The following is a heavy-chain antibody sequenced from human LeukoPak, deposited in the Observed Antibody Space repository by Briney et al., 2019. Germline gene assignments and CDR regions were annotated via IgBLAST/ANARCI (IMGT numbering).Heavy chain of an antibody. D-gene: IGHD2-2*01. V-gene: IGHV4-4*07. J-gene: IGHJ5*02. Sequence: PSETLSLTCTVSGGSISSYYWSWIRQPAGKGLEWIGRIYTSGSTNYNPSLKSRVTMSVDTSKNQFSLKLSSVTAADTAVYYCATNKGDCSSTSCFNWFDPWGQGTLVTVSS. CDR3: ATNKGDCSSTSCFNWFDP. CDR1: GGSISSYY. CDR2: IYTSGST.